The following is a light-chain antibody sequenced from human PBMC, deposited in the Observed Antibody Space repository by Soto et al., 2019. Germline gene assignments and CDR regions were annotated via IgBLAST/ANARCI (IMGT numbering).Light chain of an antibody. J-gene: IGLJ3*02. CDR3: FSYAGSRV. Sequence: QSVLTQPRSVSGSPGQSGTISCTGTSSDVGGYDYVSWYQQHPGKAPKLIIFDVNKRPSGVPDRFSGSKSGNTAFLTISGLQAEDEADYSCFSYAGSRVFGGGTKLTVL. CDR1: SSDVGGYDY. CDR2: DVN. V-gene: IGLV2-11*01.